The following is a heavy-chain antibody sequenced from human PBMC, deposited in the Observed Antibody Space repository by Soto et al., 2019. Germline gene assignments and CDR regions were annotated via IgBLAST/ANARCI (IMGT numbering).Heavy chain of an antibody. CDR1: GFTFSSYG. CDR2: ISYDGSNK. CDR3: AKGDFWSGTNAFDI. V-gene: IGHV3-30*18. J-gene: IGHJ3*02. D-gene: IGHD3-3*01. Sequence: GGSLRLSCAASGFTFSSYGMHWVRQAPGKWLEWVAVISYDGSNKYYADSVKGRFTISRDNSKNTLYLQMNSLRAEDTAVYYCAKGDFWSGTNAFDIWGQGXMVTV.